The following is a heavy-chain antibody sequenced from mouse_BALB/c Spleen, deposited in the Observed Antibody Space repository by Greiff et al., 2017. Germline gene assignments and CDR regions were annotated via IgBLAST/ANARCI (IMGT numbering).Heavy chain of an antibody. CDR3: ARLGITTGFDY. J-gene: IGHJ2*01. D-gene: IGHD2-4*01. Sequence: EVQLVESGGGLVQPGGSLKLSCAASGFTFSSYTMSWVRQTPEKRLEWVAYISNGGGSTYYPDTVKGRFTISRDNAKNTLYLQMSSLKSEDTAMYYCARLGITTGFDYWGQGTTLTVSS. CDR2: ISNGGGST. V-gene: IGHV5-12-2*01. CDR1: GFTFSSYT.